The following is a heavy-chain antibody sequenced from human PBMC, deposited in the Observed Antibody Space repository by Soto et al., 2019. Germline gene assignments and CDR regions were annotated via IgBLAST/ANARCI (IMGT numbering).Heavy chain of an antibody. D-gene: IGHD3-3*01. J-gene: IGHJ6*02. CDR1: GFTFGDYA. CDR2: IRSKAYGGTT. CDR3: TRDKTYDFWSGSLTDV. Sequence: PGGSLRLSCTASGFTFGDYAMSCFRQAPGKGLEWVGFIRSKAYGGTTEYAASVKGRFTISRDDSKSIAYLQMNSLKTEDTAVYYCTRDKTYDFWSGSLTDVWGQGTTVTVSS. V-gene: IGHV3-49*03.